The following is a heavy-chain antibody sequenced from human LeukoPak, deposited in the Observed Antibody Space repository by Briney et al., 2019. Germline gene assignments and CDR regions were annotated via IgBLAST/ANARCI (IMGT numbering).Heavy chain of an antibody. CDR2: IKQDGSEK. Sequence: GGSLRLSCAASGFTFSGYWMSWVRQAPGKGLEWVANIKQDGSEKYYVDSVKGRFTISRDNAKNSLYLQMNSLRAEDTAVYYCARGGTKITIFGVVIIYPYDYWGQGTLVTVSS. J-gene: IGHJ4*02. CDR1: GFTFSGYW. CDR3: ARGGTKITIFGVVIIYPYDY. V-gene: IGHV3-7*01. D-gene: IGHD3-3*01.